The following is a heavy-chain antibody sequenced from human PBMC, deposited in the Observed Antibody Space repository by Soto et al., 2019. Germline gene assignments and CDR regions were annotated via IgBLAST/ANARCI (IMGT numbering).Heavy chain of an antibody. D-gene: IGHD6-19*01. CDR3: AREVSAVAGTYFNWFDP. CDR2: IHYSGST. J-gene: IGHJ5*02. V-gene: IGHV4-30-4*01. Sequence: SETLSLTCTVSGGSINSGDYYWSWIRQPPGKGLEWIGYIHYSGSTYYNPSLKSRVTISVDTSKNQFSLKLSSVTAADTAVYYCAREVSAVAGTYFNWFDPWGQGTLVTVSS. CDR1: GGSINSGDYY.